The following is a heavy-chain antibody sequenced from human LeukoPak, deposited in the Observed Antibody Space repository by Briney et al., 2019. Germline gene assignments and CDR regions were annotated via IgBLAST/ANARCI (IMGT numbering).Heavy chain of an antibody. J-gene: IGHJ4*02. Sequence: GGSLRLSCTASGFRFSDLWMRWVRHAPGKGLVWVSRIRGDGYDTNYADSVKGRFTISRDNAQNTLYLQMNSLRAEDTAVYYCASDRVLGSGSLDNWGQGTLVTVSS. CDR3: ASDRVLGSGSLDN. V-gene: IGHV3-74*01. CDR1: GFRFSDLW. CDR2: IRGDGYDT. D-gene: IGHD3-10*01.